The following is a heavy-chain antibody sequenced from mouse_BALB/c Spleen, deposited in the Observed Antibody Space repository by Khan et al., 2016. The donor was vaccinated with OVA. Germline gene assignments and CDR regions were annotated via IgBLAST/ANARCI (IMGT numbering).Heavy chain of an antibody. CDR2: ISPGSGDT. V-gene: IGHV1-77*01. Sequence: QVQLQQSGAELARPGASVKLSCKASGYTFTDYYINWVKQRTGQGLEWIGEISPGSGDTYYNEKFKGKATLTADTSSSTAYMLLSSLTSEAAAVYFCARRNYFGYTFAYWGQGTLVTVSA. CDR1: GYTFTDYY. CDR3: ARRNYFGYTFAY. J-gene: IGHJ3*01. D-gene: IGHD1-2*01.